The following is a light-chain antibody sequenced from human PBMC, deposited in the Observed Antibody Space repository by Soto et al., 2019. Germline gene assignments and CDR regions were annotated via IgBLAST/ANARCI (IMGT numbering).Light chain of an antibody. J-gene: IGLJ1*01. CDR3: SSYTTSNTRQIV. Sequence: QSVLTQPASVSGSPRQSITISCTGTSSDVGGYNHVSWYQHHPGKAPKLIIYDVSNRPSGVSIRFSGSKSDNTASLTISGLQPEDEADYHCSSYTTSNTRQIVFGTGTKVTVL. CDR2: DVS. V-gene: IGLV2-14*03. CDR1: SSDVGGYNH.